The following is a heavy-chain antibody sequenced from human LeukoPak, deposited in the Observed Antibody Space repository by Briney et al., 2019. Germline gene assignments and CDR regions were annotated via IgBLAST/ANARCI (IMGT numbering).Heavy chain of an antibody. Sequence: GGSLRLSCEASGFSFRDYWMTWIRQAPGKGLEWVANIKQDTIEKNYLDSVRGRFTISRDNAKNSLYLQMDSLRAEDTAVYYCASGFGIFDYWGQGALVTVSS. CDR3: ASGFGIFDY. V-gene: IGHV3-7*01. CDR2: IKQDTIEK. CDR1: GFSFRDYW. D-gene: IGHD3-10*01. J-gene: IGHJ4*02.